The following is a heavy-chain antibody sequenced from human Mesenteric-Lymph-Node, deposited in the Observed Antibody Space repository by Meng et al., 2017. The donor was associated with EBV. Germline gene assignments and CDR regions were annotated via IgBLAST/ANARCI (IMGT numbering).Heavy chain of an antibody. V-gene: IGHV1-18*01. D-gene: IGHD3-22*01. Sequence: QVRRGESGAEVKKPGASVKLSCKASGYTVTRYGISWVRQAPGQGLEWMGWISDYNGNTNYAQKLQGRVTMTTDTSTSTAYMELRSLRSDDTAVYYCARDRTSNYYDSSGYYPWYFDYWGQGTLVTVSS. CDR3: ARDRTSNYYDSSGYYPWYFDY. J-gene: IGHJ4*02. CDR1: GYTVTRYG. CDR2: ISDYNGNT.